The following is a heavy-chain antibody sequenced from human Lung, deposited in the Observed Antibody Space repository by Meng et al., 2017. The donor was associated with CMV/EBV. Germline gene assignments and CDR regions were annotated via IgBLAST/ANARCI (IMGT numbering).Heavy chain of an antibody. J-gene: IGHJ4*02. V-gene: IGHV4-59*08. CDR1: GGSNSTYY. CDR3: ARHQNGGTYPLDY. Sequence: HVQLQDSGPGLVKPSETLSLTCAVSGGSNSTYYWSWIRQPPGKGLEWIGNNYYSGSTNYNPSLASRVTISVDSSKNQFSLKLSSVTAADTAVYYCARHQNGGTYPLDYWGQGTLVTVSS. CDR2: NYYSGST. D-gene: IGHD3-16*02.